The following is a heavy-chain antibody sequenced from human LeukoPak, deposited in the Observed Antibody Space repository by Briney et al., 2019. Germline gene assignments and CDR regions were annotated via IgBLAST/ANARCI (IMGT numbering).Heavy chain of an antibody. CDR1: GFPFDNYA. V-gene: IGHV3-9*01. CDR3: AKDIGPLTYDYDTSAYSGAFEY. D-gene: IGHD3-22*01. J-gene: IGHJ4*02. Sequence: GGSLRLSCAASGFPFDNYAMHWVRQAPGKGLEWVSSISWNSGSIGYVDSVKGRFTISRDNAKNSLYLQVNSLRAEDTALYYCAKDIGPLTYDYDTSAYSGAFEYWGQGTLVTVSS. CDR2: ISWNSGSI.